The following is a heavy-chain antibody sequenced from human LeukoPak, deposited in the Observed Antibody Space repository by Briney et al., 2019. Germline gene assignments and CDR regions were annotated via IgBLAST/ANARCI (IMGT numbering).Heavy chain of an antibody. D-gene: IGHD5-12*01. CDR3: ARGFDSKSTYFDY. V-gene: IGHV4-59*01. CDR2: IYYSGST. CDR1: GGSISNYY. Sequence: PSETLSLTCTVSGGSISNYYWNWLRQPPGKGLEWIGYIYYSGSTNYNPSLSGRLTMSLDTSKNQFSLRLTSVTAADTAVYYCARGFDSKSTYFDYWGQGTLVTVSS. J-gene: IGHJ4*02.